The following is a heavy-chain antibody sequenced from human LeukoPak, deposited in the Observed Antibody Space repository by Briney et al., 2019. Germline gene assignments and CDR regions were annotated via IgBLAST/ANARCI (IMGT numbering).Heavy chain of an antibody. CDR1: GYTFTSYD. CDR3: ARGGYCSGGSCYRSPNWFDP. Sequence: ASVKVSCKASGYTFTSYDINWVRQATGQGLEWMGWMNPNSGNTGYAQKFQGRVTMTRNTSISTAYMELSSLRSEDTAVYYCARGGYCSGGSCYRSPNWFDPWGQGILVTVSS. J-gene: IGHJ5*02. CDR2: MNPNSGNT. D-gene: IGHD2-15*01. V-gene: IGHV1-8*01.